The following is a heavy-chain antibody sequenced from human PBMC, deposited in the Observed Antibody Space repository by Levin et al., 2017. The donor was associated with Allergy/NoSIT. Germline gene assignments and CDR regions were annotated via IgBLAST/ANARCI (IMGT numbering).Heavy chain of an antibody. CDR3: AKDYYGSGSYFRAWFDP. V-gene: IGHV3-23*01. D-gene: IGHD3-10*01. J-gene: IGHJ5*02. CDR1: GFTFSSYA. CDR2: ISGSGGST. Sequence: GGSLRLSCAASGFTFSSYAMSWVRQAPGKGLEWVSAISGSGGSTYYADSVKGRFTISRDNSKNTLYLQMNSLRAEDTAVYYCAKDYYGSGSYFRAWFDPWGQGTLVTVSS.